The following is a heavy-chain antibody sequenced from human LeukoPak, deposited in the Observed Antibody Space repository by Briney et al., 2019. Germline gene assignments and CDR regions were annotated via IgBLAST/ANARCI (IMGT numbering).Heavy chain of an antibody. CDR2: IYYSGST. CDR3: SSITGNRYGYNYYHYMDV. Sequence: SETLSLTCTVSGGSISSSSYYWGWIRQPPGKGLEWIGSIYYSGSTYYNPSLKSRVTISVDTSKNQFSLKLSSVTAADTAVYYCSSITGNRYGYNYYHYMDVWGKGTTVTVSS. V-gene: IGHV4-39*07. CDR1: GGSISSSSYY. J-gene: IGHJ6*03. D-gene: IGHD5-18*01.